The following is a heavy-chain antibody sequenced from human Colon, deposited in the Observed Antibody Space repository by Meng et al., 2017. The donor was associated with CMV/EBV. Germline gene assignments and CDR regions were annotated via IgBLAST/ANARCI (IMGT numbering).Heavy chain of an antibody. D-gene: IGHD6-6*01. V-gene: IGHV1-46*01. CDR3: ARMYASSSGWLDP. Sequence: ASGNIFSSAYLHWVRQAPGQGLEWMGMINPTDGRARHAQKFKGRVTMTRDKSTTTFYMELSSLISDDTAVYYCARMYASSSGWLDPWGQGTLVTVSS. CDR1: GNIFSSAY. J-gene: IGHJ5*02. CDR2: INPTDGRA.